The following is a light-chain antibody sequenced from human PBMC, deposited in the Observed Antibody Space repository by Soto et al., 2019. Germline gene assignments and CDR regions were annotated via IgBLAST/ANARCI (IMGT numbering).Light chain of an antibody. CDR2: EVS. Sequence: QSVLTQPASVSGSPGQPITISCTGTSSDVGGYNYVSWYQQHPGKAPKLMIYEVSNRPSGVSNRFSGSKSGDMASLTISGLQAEDEAYYYCSSYTSNNALVFGTGTKVTVL. CDR1: SSDVGGYNY. V-gene: IGLV2-14*01. J-gene: IGLJ1*01. CDR3: SSYTSNNALV.